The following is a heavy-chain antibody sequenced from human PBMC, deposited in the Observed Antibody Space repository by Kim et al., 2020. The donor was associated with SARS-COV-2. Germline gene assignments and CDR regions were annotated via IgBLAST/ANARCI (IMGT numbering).Heavy chain of an antibody. CDR2: INPNSGGR. CDR1: GYIFTDYH. V-gene: IGHV1-2*06. D-gene: IGHD3-22*01. Sequence: ASVKVSCKASGYIFTDYHMHWVRQAPGQGLEWMGRINPNSGGRNYAQKFQGRVTLTRDTYISTVYMELSSLRSDDTAIYYCATSYDSTRPDFDYWGQGTLVTVSS. J-gene: IGHJ4*02. CDR3: ATSYDSTRPDFDY.